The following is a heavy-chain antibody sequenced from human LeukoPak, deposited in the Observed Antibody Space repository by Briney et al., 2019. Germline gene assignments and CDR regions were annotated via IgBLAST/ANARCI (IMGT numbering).Heavy chain of an antibody. CDR3: ARVEGYYFDY. V-gene: IGHV1-69*06. CDR1: GGTFISYA. J-gene: IGHJ4*02. Sequence: SVTVSFKASGGTFISYAISGGRQAPGQGVEGMGGIIPIFGTANYAQKFQGRVKITADKSTSTAYMELSSLRSEDTAVYYCARVEGYYFDYWGQGTLVTVSS. CDR2: IIPIFGTA. D-gene: IGHD1-1*01.